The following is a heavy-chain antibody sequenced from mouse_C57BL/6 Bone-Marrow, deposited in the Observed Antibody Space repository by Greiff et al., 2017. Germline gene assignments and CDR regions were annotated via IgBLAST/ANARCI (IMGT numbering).Heavy chain of an antibody. V-gene: IGHV5-6*01. J-gene: IGHJ3*01. D-gene: IGHD2-4*01. Sequence: EVQLQESGGDLVKPGGSLKLSCAASGFTFSSYGLSWVRQTPDKRLEWVATISSGGSYTYYPDSVKGRFTISRDTAKNTMYLQMSSLKSEDTAMYYCARLGLRQFAYWGQGTLVTVSA. CDR2: ISSGGSYT. CDR3: ARLGLRQFAY. CDR1: GFTFSSYG.